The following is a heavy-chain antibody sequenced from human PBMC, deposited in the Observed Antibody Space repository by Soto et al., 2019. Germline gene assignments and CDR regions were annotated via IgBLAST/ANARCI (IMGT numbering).Heavy chain of an antibody. V-gene: IGHV3-30-3*01. J-gene: IGHJ4*02. CDR2: ISYDGSSK. Sequence: QVQLVESGGGVVQPGRSLRLSCAASEFTISSYAMHWVRQAPGKGLEWVAVISYDGSSKYNTDSVKGPFTVSRDKSKNTVYLQIHSLTVEDTAVYYCARDAVAMDHWGQGTLVTVSS. CDR1: EFTISSYA. D-gene: IGHD6-19*01. CDR3: ARDAVAMDH.